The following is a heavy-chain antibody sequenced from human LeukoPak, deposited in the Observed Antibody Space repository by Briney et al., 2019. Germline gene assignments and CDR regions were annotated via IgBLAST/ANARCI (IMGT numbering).Heavy chain of an antibody. CDR2: IYTSGGT. J-gene: IGHJ6*02. CDR1: GGSISSYY. D-gene: IGHD6-13*01. CDR3: ARDRWYSSSWYPDYYYYYGMDV. V-gene: IGHV4-4*07. Sequence: SETLSLTCTVSGGSISSYYWSWIRQPAGKGLEWIGRIYTSGGTNYNPSLKSRVTMSVDTSKNQFSLKLSSVTAADTAVYYCARDRWYSSSWYPDYYYYYGMDVWGQGTTVTVSS.